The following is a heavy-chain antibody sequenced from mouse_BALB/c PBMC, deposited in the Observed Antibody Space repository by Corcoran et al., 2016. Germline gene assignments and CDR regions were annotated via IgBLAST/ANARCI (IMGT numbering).Heavy chain of an antibody. D-gene: IGHD1-1*01. Sequence: EVQLQQSGPELVKPGASVKISCKASGYSFTGYYMHWVKQSHVKSLEWIGRFNPYNGATIYNQNFKYEASLTVDKSSSTAYMELHSLTSEDSAVYYCARGHGSSPYYYGDVWGAGTTVIVSS. CDR1: GYSFTGYY. CDR2: FNPYNGAT. J-gene: IGHJ1*01. V-gene: IGHV1-18*01. CDR3: ARGHGSSPYYYGDV.